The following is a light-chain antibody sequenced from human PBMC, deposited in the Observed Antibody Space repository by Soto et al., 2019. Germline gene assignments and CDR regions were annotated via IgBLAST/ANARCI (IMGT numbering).Light chain of an antibody. CDR2: DAS. CDR3: QQYNSYSTRT. V-gene: IGKV1-5*01. Sequence: DIQMTQSPSTLSASVGDRVTITCRASQSISSWLAWYQQKPGKAPKLLIYDASSLESGAPSRFSGSGSGTEFTLNIRSLKPDDFATYYCQQYNSYSTRTFGQGTKGDIK. J-gene: IGKJ1*01. CDR1: QSISSW.